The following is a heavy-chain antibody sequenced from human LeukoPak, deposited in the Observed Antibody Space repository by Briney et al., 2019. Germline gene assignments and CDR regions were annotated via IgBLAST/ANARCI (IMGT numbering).Heavy chain of an antibody. J-gene: IGHJ4*02. Sequence: SETLSLTCTVSGGSISSYYWSWIRQPPGKGLEWIGYIYYSGSTNYNPSPTSRVTISVDTSKNQFSLKLSSVTAADTAVYYCARIGLFGYCTSTDCHSPLDYWGQGTLVTVSS. CDR1: GGSISSYY. V-gene: IGHV4-59*01. CDR2: IYYSGST. CDR3: ARIGLFGYCTSTDCHSPLDY. D-gene: IGHD2-2*03.